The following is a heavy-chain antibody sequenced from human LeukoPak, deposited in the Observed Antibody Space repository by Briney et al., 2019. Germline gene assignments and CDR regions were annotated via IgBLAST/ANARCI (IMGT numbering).Heavy chain of an antibody. J-gene: IGHJ1*01. CDR2: INHSGST. V-gene: IGHV4-34*01. CDR3: ARGGVRGYSYGLPQYFQH. D-gene: IGHD5-18*01. CDR1: GGSFSGYY. Sequence: SETLSLTCAVYGGSFSGYYWSWIRQPPGKGLEWIGEINHSGSTNYNPSLKSRVTISVDTSKNQFSLKLSSVTAADTAVYYCARGGVRGYSYGLPQYFQHWGQGTLVTVSS.